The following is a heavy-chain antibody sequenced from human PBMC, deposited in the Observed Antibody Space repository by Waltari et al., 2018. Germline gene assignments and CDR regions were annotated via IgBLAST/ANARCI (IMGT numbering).Heavy chain of an antibody. CDR3: ATSPLRFLEWVNWFDP. D-gene: IGHD3-3*01. J-gene: IGHJ5*02. CDR2: FDPEDGET. V-gene: IGHV1-24*01. CDR1: GYTLTELS. Sequence: QVQLVQSGAEVKKPGASVKVSCKVSGYTLTELSMHWVRQAPGKGLEWMGGFDPEDGETIYAQKFQGRVTITADTSTDTAYMELTSLRSEDTAVYYCATSPLRFLEWVNWFDPWGQGTLVTVSS.